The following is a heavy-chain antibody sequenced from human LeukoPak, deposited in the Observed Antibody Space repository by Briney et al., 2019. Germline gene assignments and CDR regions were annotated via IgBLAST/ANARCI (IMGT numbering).Heavy chain of an antibody. Sequence: PSETLSLTCTVSGGSISSGSYFWSWIRQPAGKGLEWIGRIYASGSTNYNPSLKSRVTISIDTSKNQFSLKLSCVSATDMAMYDCVRGYTGITGTIDFWGQGTRVTVSS. V-gene: IGHV4-61*02. CDR2: IYASGST. J-gene: IGHJ4*02. CDR3: VRGYTGITGTIDF. D-gene: IGHD1-20*01. CDR1: GGSISSGSYF.